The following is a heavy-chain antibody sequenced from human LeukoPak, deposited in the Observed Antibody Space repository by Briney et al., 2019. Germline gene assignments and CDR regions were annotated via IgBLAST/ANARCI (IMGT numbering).Heavy chain of an antibody. J-gene: IGHJ4*02. CDR3: ARREGPRKSPVLVAAPVY. V-gene: IGHV4-30-2*01. D-gene: IGHD6-6*01. Sequence: PSQTPSLTCTVSGGSISSGGYYWSWIRQPPGKGLEWIGYIYHSGSTYYNPSLKSRVTISVDRSKNQFSLKLSSVTAADTAVYYCARREGPRKSPVLVAAPVYWGQGTLVTVSS. CDR1: GGSISSGGYY. CDR2: IYHSGST.